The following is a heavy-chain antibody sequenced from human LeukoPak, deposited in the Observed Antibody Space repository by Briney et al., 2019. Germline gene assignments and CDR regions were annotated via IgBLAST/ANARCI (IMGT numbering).Heavy chain of an antibody. J-gene: IGHJ4*02. CDR1: GYSFTSYW. D-gene: IGHD2-15*01. CDR3: ARQPYCSGGSCYSDY. CDR2: IYPGDSDT. V-gene: IGHV5-51*01. Sequence: PGGSLRLSCKGSGYSFTSYWIGWVRQMPGKSLEWVGIIYPGDSDTRYSPSFQGQVTISAGKSISTAYLQWSSLKASDTAMYYCARQPYCSGGSCYSDYWGQGTLVTVSS.